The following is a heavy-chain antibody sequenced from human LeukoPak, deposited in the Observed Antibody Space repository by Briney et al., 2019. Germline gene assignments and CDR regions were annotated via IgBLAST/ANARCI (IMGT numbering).Heavy chain of an antibody. CDR3: ARYSEDYYYVDV. J-gene: IGHJ6*03. D-gene: IGHD2-21*01. CDR2: IRSYSSYI. V-gene: IGHV3-21*01. CDR1: GFTFDTYN. Sequence: SGGSLRLSCAASGFTFDTYNFNWVRQAPGKGLEWVASIRSYSSYIHYADSVKGRFTISRDDAKKSLDLQMNSLRAEDTAVYFCARYSEDYYYVDVWGAGTTVIVSS.